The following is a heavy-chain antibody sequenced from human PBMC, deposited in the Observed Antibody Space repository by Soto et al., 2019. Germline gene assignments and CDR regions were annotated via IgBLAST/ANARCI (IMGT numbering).Heavy chain of an antibody. D-gene: IGHD3-3*01. J-gene: IGHJ4*02. CDR1: GFTFSSYG. CDR3: ARDRGRSGRYFGY. V-gene: IGHV3-33*01. Sequence: QVQLVESGGGVVQPGRSLRLSCAASGFTFSSYGMHWVRQAPGKGLEWVAVIWYDGSNKYYADSVKGRFTISRDNSKNTLYLQMNSLRAEDTAVYYCARDRGRSGRYFGYWGQGTLVTVSS. CDR2: IWYDGSNK.